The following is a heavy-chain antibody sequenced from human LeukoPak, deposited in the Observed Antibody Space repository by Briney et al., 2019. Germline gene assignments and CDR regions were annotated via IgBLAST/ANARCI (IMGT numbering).Heavy chain of an antibody. Sequence: GGPLRLSCAASRFTFSNFGMSWFRRAPGKGLEWVSVISGSGGSTYYADSVKGRFTISRDNSKNTLYLQMNSLRAEDTAVYYCAKSSYYDSSGYYREYYFDYWGQGTLVTVSS. CDR1: RFTFSNFG. J-gene: IGHJ4*02. D-gene: IGHD3-22*01. CDR2: ISGSGGST. CDR3: AKSSYYDSSGYYREYYFDY. V-gene: IGHV3-23*01.